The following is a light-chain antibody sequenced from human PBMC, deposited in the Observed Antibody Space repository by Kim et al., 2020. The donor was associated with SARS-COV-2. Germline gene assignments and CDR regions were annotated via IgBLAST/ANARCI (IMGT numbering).Light chain of an antibody. V-gene: IGLV2-14*03. CDR2: AVS. CDR1: SSDVGGYAY. Sequence: QSITISFTGTSSDVGGYAYVSWYQQHPGKAPKLMIYAVSNRPSGVSNRFSGSKSGNTASLTISGLQAEDEADYYCSSYTSSTTNYVFGTGTKVTVL. CDR3: SSYTSSTTNYV. J-gene: IGLJ1*01.